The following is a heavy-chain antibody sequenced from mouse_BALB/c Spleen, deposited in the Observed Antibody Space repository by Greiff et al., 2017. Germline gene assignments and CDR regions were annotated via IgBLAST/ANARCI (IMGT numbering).Heavy chain of an antibody. CDR3: ARDAGGRDLAWFAY. Sequence: DVQLVESGGGLVQPGGSLRLSCATSGFTFSDFYMEWVRQPPGKRLEWIAASRNKANDYTTEYSASVKGRFIVSRDTSQSILYLQMNALRAEDTAIYYCARDAGGRDLAWFAYWGQGTLVTVSA. CDR1: GFTFSDFY. D-gene: IGHD1-1*01. J-gene: IGHJ3*01. V-gene: IGHV7-1*02. CDR2: SRNKANDYTT.